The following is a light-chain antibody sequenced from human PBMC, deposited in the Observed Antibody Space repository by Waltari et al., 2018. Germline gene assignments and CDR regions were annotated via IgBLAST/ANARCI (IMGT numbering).Light chain of an antibody. CDR3: QQYNNWPPYT. V-gene: IGKV3-15*01. J-gene: IGKJ2*01. CDR1: NRVRTP. Sequence: EIVMTQSPATLSVSPGERATLLPMASNRVRTPLPWYQQKPGRAPRLHIYGASTRATGIPARFSGSGSGTEFTLTISSLQSEDFAVYYCQQYNNWPPYTFGQGTKLEIK. CDR2: GAS.